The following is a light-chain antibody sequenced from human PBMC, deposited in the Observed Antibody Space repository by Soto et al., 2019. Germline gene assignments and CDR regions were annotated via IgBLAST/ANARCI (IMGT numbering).Light chain of an antibody. J-gene: IGKJ1*01. V-gene: IGKV1-8*01. Sequence: AIRMTQSPSSLSASTGDRVTITCRASQGISSYLAWYQQKPGKAPKLLIYAASTLQSGVPSRFSGSGSGTDFTLTISCLQSEDFAADYCQQYYSPGTFGQGTKVDIK. CDR2: AAS. CDR3: QQYYSPGT. CDR1: QGISSY.